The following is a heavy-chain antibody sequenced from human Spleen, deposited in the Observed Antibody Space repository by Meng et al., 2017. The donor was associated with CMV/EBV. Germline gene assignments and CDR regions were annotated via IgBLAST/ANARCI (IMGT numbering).Heavy chain of an antibody. D-gene: IGHD3-3*01. CDR3: AISHFHWSGYFYLGLDV. Sequence: ASVKVSCKASGYTFSNYDIIWVRQATGQGLECMGWMNPNSGNTGYGQKFQGRATLTTNTSISTAYMELSSLRSEDTAIYYCAISHFHWSGYFYLGLDVWGRGTTVTVSS. CDR1: GYTFSNYD. V-gene: IGHV1-8*03. J-gene: IGHJ6*02. CDR2: MNPNSGNT.